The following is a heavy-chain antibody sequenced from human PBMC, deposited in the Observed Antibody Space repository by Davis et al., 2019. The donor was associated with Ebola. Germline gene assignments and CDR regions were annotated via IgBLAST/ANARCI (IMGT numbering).Heavy chain of an antibody. CDR3: ASLYYDFWSGDYYYYYGMDV. D-gene: IGHD3-3*01. V-gene: IGHV4-4*02. J-gene: IGHJ6*02. CDR1: GGSISSSNW. Sequence: SETLSLTCAVSGGSISSSNWWRWVRQPPGKGLEWIGEIYHSGSTNYNPSLKSRVTISVDKSKKQFSLKLSSVTAADTAVYYCASLYYDFWSGDYYYYYGMDVWGQGTTVTVSS. CDR2: IYHSGST.